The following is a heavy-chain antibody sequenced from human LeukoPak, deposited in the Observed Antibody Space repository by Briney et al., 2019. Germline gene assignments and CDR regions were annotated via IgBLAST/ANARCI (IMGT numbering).Heavy chain of an antibody. J-gene: IGHJ4*02. Sequence: ASVKVSCKASGYTFTGYYMHWVRQAPGQGLEWMGWINPNSGGTNYAQKFQGRVTMTRNTSISTAYMELSSLRSEDTAVYYCARTPNSDFWSAKYYFDYWGQGTLVTVSS. V-gene: IGHV1-2*02. CDR2: INPNSGGT. CDR3: ARTPNSDFWSAKYYFDY. D-gene: IGHD3-3*01. CDR1: GYTFTGYY.